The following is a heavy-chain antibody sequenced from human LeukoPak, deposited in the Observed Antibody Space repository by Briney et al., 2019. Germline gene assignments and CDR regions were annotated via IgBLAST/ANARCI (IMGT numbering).Heavy chain of an antibody. D-gene: IGHD2-8*01. CDR1: GFTFSSYG. V-gene: IGHV3-23*01. J-gene: IGHJ4*02. Sequence: RPGGSLRLSCAASGFTFSSYGMSWVRQAPGKGLEWVSAISGSGGSTYYADSVKGRFTISRDNSKNTLYLQMNSLRAEDTAVYYCARRYCTNGVCRNFDYWGQGTLVTVSS. CDR2: ISGSGGST. CDR3: ARRYCTNGVCRNFDY.